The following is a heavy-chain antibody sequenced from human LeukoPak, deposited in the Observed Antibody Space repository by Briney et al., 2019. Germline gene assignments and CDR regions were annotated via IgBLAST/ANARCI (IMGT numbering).Heavy chain of an antibody. J-gene: IGHJ4*02. CDR1: GGSISIGGYY. Sequence: SETLSLTCTVYGGSISIGGYYWSWIRQHPGKGLEWIGYIYYSGSTYYNLSLKSRVTISVDTSKNQFSLKLSSVTAADTAVYYCARDGGLRNYWGQGTLVTVSS. V-gene: IGHV4-31*03. CDR3: ARDGGLRNY. D-gene: IGHD4-17*01. CDR2: IYYSGST.